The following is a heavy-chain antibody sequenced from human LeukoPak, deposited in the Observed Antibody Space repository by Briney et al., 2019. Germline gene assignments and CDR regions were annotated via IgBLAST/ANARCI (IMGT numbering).Heavy chain of an antibody. J-gene: IGHJ3*02. CDR1: GGTFSSYA. CDR2: IIPIFGTA. D-gene: IGHD3-10*01. V-gene: IGHV1-69*13. CDR3: ARSGSITMVRDGAFDI. Sequence: SVKVSCKASGGTFSSYAISWVRQAPGQGLEWMGGIIPIFGTANYAQKFQGRVTITAAESTSTAYMELSSLRSEDTAVYYCARSGSITMVRDGAFDIWGQGTMVTVSS.